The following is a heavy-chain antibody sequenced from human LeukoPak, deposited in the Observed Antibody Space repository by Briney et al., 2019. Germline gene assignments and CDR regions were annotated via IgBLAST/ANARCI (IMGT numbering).Heavy chain of an antibody. CDR3: ARGPTDYYYGMDV. CDR1: GGSISSSSYY. V-gene: IGHV4-39*01. Sequence: PSETLSLTCTVSGGSISSSSYYWGWIRQPPGKGLEWIGSIYYSGSTYYNPSLKSRVTISVDTSKNQFSLKLSSVTAADTAVYYCARGPTDYYYGMDVWGQGTTVTVSS. CDR2: IYYSGST. D-gene: IGHD4-11*01. J-gene: IGHJ6*02.